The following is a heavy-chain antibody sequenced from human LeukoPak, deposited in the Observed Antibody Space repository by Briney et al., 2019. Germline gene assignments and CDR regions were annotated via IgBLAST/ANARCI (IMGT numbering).Heavy chain of an antibody. J-gene: IGHJ4*02. D-gene: IGHD2-15*01. CDR2: INHSGST. CDR1: GGSISSYY. CDR3: ARGAARTIVVVVAATPPYFDY. V-gene: IGHV4-34*01. Sequence: SETLSLTCTVSGGSISSYYWSWIRQPPGKGLEWIGEINHSGSTNYNPSLKSRVTISVDTSKNQFSLKLSSVTAADTAVYYCARGAARTIVVVVAATPPYFDYWGQGTLVTVSS.